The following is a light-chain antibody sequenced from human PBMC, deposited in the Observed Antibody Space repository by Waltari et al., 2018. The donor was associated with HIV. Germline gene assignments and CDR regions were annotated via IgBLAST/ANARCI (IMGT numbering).Light chain of an antibody. J-gene: IGLJ1*01. CDR2: EVN. CDR1: SSDVGSYNL. CDR3: CSYAGSPYV. Sequence: QSALTQPASVSGSPGQSITISSTGTSSDVGSYNLVSWYQPHPGKAPKLMIYEVNKRPSGVSNRFSGSKSGNTASLTISGLQAEDEADYYCCSYAGSPYVFGTGTKVTVL. V-gene: IGLV2-23*02.